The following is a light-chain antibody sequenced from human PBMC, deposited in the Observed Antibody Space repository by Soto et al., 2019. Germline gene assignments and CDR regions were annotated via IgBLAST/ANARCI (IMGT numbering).Light chain of an antibody. Sequence: EIVSTQSPASLSLSPGERATLSCRASQSVSSTYLAWYQQKPGQAPRVLIYGESRRAPGIPDRFSGSGSGADFTLTTNRLEPEDFAVYYCQYYGTSTRTFGQGTKVDTK. J-gene: IGKJ1*01. V-gene: IGKV3-20*01. CDR3: QYYGTSTRT. CDR2: GES. CDR1: QSVSSTY.